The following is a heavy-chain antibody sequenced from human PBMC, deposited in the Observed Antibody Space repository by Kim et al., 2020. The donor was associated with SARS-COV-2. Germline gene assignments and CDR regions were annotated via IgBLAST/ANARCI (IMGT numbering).Heavy chain of an antibody. Sequence: GGSLRLSCAASGFTFSTYWMSWVRQAPGKGLEWVANIKEDGSEKYYGDSVKGRLTISRDNAKNSLFLQMNSLRAEDTAVYYCARDFDSWGRGTLVTGSS. CDR3: ARDFDS. V-gene: IGHV3-7*01. CDR2: IKEDGSEK. CDR1: GFTFSTYW. J-gene: IGHJ4*02.